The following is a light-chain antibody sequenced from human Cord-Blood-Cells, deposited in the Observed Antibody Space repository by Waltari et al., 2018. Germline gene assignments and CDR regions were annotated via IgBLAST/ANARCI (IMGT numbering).Light chain of an antibody. CDR2: GAS. V-gene: IGKV3-20*01. CDR1: PSVSSTY. J-gene: IGKJ2*01. CDR3: QQYGSSPKLAKMYT. Sequence: EIVLTQSPGTLSLSPGERATLSCRASPSVSSTYLAWYQQKPGQAPRPLIYGASSRATVIPDRFSGGGSGTDFTLTISRLEPEDFAVYYCQQYGSSPKLAKMYTFGQGTKLEIK.